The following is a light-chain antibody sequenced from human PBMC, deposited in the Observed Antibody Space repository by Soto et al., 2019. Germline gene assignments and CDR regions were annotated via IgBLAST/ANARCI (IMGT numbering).Light chain of an antibody. CDR1: QSISSW. CDR3: QQYNSYPLT. J-gene: IGKJ4*01. Sequence: DIQMTQSPSTLSAFVGDRVSITWRASQSISSWLAWYQQKPGKAPNLLIYEASSLESGVPSRFSGSGSGTEFTLTITSLQPDDFASYYCQQYNSYPLTFGGGTKVEIK. CDR2: EAS. V-gene: IGKV1-5*03.